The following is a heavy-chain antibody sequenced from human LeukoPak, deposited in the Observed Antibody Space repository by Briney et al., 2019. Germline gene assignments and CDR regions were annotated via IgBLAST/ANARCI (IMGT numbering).Heavy chain of an antibody. Sequence: GGSLRLSCAASGFTFSSYEMNWVRQAPGKGLEWASYISSSGSTIYYADSVKGRFTISRDNAKNSLYLQMNSLRAEDTAVYYCARESDYSGFDPWGQGTLVTVSS. CDR3: ARESDYSGFDP. J-gene: IGHJ5*02. CDR1: GFTFSSYE. D-gene: IGHD3-10*01. CDR2: ISSSGSTI. V-gene: IGHV3-48*03.